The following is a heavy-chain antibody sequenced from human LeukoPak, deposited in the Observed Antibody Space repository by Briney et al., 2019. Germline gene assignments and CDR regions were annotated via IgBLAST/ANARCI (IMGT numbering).Heavy chain of an antibody. CDR3: AREHHYDFWSGYFSPYFDY. V-gene: IGHV3-33*08. CDR1: GFTFSNYS. Sequence: TGGSLRLSCAASGFTFSNYSMNWVRQAPGKGLEWVAVIWYDGSNKYYADSVKGRFTISRDNSKNTLYLQMNSLRAEDTAVYYCAREHHYDFWSGYFSPYFDYWGQGTLVTVSS. J-gene: IGHJ4*02. D-gene: IGHD3-3*01. CDR2: IWYDGSNK.